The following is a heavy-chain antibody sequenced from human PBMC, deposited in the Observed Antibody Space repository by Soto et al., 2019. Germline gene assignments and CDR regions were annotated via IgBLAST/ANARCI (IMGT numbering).Heavy chain of an antibody. V-gene: IGHV4-30-2*01. CDR3: ARVRREYDNSGPVDY. J-gene: IGHJ4*02. CDR2: TYHSGNP. D-gene: IGHD3-22*01. CDR1: GDTISTGGYT. Sequence: TLSLTCDVSGDTISTGGYTWAWIRQPPGKALEWIGHTYHSGNPYYNPSLKSRVIMSVDRSRNQFSLKLNSVTAADTAVYYCARVRREYDNSGPVDYWGQGTLVTVSS.